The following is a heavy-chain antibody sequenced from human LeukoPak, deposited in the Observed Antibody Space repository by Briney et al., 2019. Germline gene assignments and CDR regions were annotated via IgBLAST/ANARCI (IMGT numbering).Heavy chain of an antibody. Sequence: SETLSLTCTVSGGSISSYYWSWIRQPAGKGLEWIGRIYTSGSTNYNPSLKSRVTMSVDTSKNQFSLKLSSVTAADTAVYYCAKLAQYSSSSNWFDPWGQGTLVTVSS. D-gene: IGHD6-6*01. V-gene: IGHV4-4*07. CDR1: GGSISSYY. CDR2: IYTSGST. CDR3: AKLAQYSSSSNWFDP. J-gene: IGHJ5*02.